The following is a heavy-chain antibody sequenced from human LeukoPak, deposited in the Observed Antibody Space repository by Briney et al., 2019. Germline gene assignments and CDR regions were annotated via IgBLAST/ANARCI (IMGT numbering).Heavy chain of an antibody. CDR2: ISTYNGNT. D-gene: IGHD2-2*01. CDR1: GYTFSNYG. J-gene: IGHJ5*02. CDR3: ARIGCSSTTCYGNSVDP. Sequence: GASVKVSCKASGYTFSNYGINWVRQAPGRGLEWMGWISTYNGNTQSAQKSQGRVTMTTDTSTSTAYMELRSLTSDDTAVYYCARIGCSSTTCYGNSVDPWGQGTMVTVSS. V-gene: IGHV1-18*01.